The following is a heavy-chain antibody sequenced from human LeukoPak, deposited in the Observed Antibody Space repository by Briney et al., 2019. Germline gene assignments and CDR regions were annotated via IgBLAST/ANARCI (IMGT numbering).Heavy chain of an antibody. CDR1: GGSISSSSYY. V-gene: IGHV4-39*01. CDR2: IYYSGST. J-gene: IGHJ6*03. CDR3: ARVVPAPLMGYYYYYMDV. D-gene: IGHD2-2*01. Sequence: PSETLSLTCTVSGGSISSSSYYWGWIRQPPGKGLEWIGSIYYSGSTYYNPSLKSRVTISVDTSKNQFSLKLSSVTAADTAVYYCARVVPAPLMGYYYYYMDVWGKGTTVTVSS.